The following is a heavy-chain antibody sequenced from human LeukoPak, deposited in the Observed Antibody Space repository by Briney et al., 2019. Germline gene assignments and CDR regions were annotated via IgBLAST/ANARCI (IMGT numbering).Heavy chain of an antibody. V-gene: IGHV4-30-2*01. CDR2: IYHSGST. CDR1: GGSISIGGYS. CDR3: ARGIAAAGYYYYGMVV. J-gene: IGHJ6*02. D-gene: IGHD6-13*01. Sequence: SQTLSLTCAVSGGSISIGGYSWRSIRQPPGKGLEWIGYIYHSGSTYYNPSLKSRVTISVDRSMNQFCLKLSSVTAADTAVYYCARGIAAAGYYYYGMVVWGQGTTVTVSS.